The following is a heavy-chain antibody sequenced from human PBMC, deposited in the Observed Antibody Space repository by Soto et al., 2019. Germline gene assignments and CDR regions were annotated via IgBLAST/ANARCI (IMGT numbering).Heavy chain of an antibody. J-gene: IGHJ4*02. CDR1: GFSLTTSGVG. D-gene: IGHD3-10*01. CDR3: AHWDGFGEFDY. Sequence: QITLKESGPTLVKPTQTLTLTCTFSGFSLTTSGVGVVWIRQPPGKALEWLALIYLDNDKRYSPSLKSRLTITKDTSRNQVVITMTNMDPVDTATYSCAHWDGFGEFDYWGQGTLVTISS. CDR2: IYLDNDK. V-gene: IGHV2-5*02.